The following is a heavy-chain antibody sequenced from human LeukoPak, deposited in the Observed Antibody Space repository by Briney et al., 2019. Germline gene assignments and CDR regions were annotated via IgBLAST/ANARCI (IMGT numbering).Heavy chain of an antibody. CDR3: AKTRPLDSSSWSHGDY. V-gene: IGHV3-23*01. D-gene: IGHD6-13*01. J-gene: IGHJ4*02. CDR1: GFTFSSYA. Sequence: GGSLRLSCATSGFTFSSYAMSWVRQAPGKGLEWVSAISGSGDSTYYGDSVKGRFTISRDNSKNTLYLQMNSLRAEDTAVYYCAKTRPLDSSSWSHGDYWGQGTLVTVSS. CDR2: ISGSGDST.